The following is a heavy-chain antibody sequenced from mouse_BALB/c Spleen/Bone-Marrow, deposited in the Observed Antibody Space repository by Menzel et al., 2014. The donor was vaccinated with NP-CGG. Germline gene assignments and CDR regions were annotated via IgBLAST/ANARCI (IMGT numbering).Heavy chain of an antibody. CDR3: ASVYGWYFDV. CDR2: INNNGGST. Sequence: DVMLVESGGGLVQPGGSLKLSCVASGFTFSSYGMSWVRQTPDKRLELVATINNNGGSTYYPDSVKGQFTISRDNAKNTLYLQMSSLKSEDTAMYYCASVYGWYFDVWGAGTTITVSS. D-gene: IGHD1-1*01. CDR1: GFTFSSYG. J-gene: IGHJ1*01. V-gene: IGHV5-6-3*01.